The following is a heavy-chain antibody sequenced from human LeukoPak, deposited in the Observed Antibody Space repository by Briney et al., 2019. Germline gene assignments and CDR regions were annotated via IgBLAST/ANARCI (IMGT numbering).Heavy chain of an antibody. V-gene: IGHV3-11*01. J-gene: IGHJ5*02. CDR2: INIGGTNT. Sequence: PGGSLRLSCAASGLIFSDYYMSWIRQAPGKGLEWLSYINIGGTNTHYADSVKGRFTISRDNAKKSLYLEMTNLRAEDTAVYYCATDGAGFDTWGQGVLVTVSS. CDR3: ATDGAGFDT. CDR1: GLIFSDYY.